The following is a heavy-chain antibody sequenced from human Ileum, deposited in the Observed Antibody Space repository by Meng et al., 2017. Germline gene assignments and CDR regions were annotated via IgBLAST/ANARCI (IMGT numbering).Heavy chain of an antibody. CDR1: GLPFSSHS. J-gene: IGHJ4*02. Sequence: EVQLVESGGGLVKPGGSLRLSWAAAGLPFSSHSMNWIRQAPGKSLEWVSFISSGSDYVYYGDSVRGRFTVSRDNAKNALYLQMDSLRVEDTALYFCARHLGYCSGGSCHQWGQGTLVTVSS. CDR2: ISSGSDYV. CDR3: ARHLGYCSGGSCHQ. D-gene: IGHD2-15*01. V-gene: IGHV3-21*04.